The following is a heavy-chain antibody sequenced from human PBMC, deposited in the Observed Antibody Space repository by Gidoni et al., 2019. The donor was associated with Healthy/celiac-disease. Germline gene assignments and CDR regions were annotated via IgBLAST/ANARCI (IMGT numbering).Heavy chain of an antibody. D-gene: IGHD6-6*01. CDR2: ISGNSGSI. Sequence: EVQLVESGGVLVQPGRSLRLSCAASGFPFYDYAMHWVRQSPGKGLEWVSCISGNSGSIGYADSVKGRFTISRDNAKNSLYLQMNSLRAEDTALYYCAKDKGSSLYYYGMDVWGQGTTVTVSS. V-gene: IGHV3-9*01. J-gene: IGHJ6*02. CDR3: AKDKGSSLYYYGMDV. CDR1: GFPFYDYA.